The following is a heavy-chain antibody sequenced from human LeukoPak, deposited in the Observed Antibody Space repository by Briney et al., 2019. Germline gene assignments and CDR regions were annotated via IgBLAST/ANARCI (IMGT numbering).Heavy chain of an antibody. V-gene: IGHV4-4*09. CDR2: ILTSGTT. D-gene: IGHD1-26*01. J-gene: IGHJ4*02. CDR3: ARLRVSGSYLYYFDY. CDR1: NGSISSYH. Sequence: SETLSLTCTVSNGSISSYHWSWARQPPGKGLEWIGYILTSGTTNYNPSLKSRLTISVDTSKNQFTLKLSSVTAADTAVYYCARLRVSGSYLYYFDYWGQGTLVTVSS.